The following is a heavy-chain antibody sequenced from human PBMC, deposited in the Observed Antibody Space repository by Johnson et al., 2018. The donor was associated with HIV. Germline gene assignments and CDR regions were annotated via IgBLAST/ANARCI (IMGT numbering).Heavy chain of an antibody. Sequence: VQLVESGGGLVPPGGSLRLSCAASGFTFSSYWMTWVRQAPGKGLEWVANIKEDGSEKRYADSVKGRFTISRDNSKNTLYLQMNSLRAEDTAVYYCARGPGGGEDALDIWGQGTMVTVSS. CDR2: IKEDGSEK. V-gene: IGHV3-7*01. CDR1: GFTFSSYW. J-gene: IGHJ3*02. D-gene: IGHD3-16*01. CDR3: ARGPGGGEDALDI.